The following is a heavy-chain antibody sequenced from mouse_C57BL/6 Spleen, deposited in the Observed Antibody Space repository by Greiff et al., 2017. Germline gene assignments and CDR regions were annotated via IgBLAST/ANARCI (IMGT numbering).Heavy chain of an antibody. J-gene: IGHJ3*01. CDR2: INPSTGGT. V-gene: IGHV1-42*01. CDR1: GYSFTGYY. CDR3: ARGDYDEAWFAY. D-gene: IGHD2-4*01. Sequence: VQLQQSGPELVKPGASVKISCKASGYSFTGYYMNWVKQSPEKSLEWIGEINPSTGGTTYNQKFKAKATLTVNNSSSTAFMQLKSLTSEDSAVYYCARGDYDEAWFAYWGQGTLVTVSA.